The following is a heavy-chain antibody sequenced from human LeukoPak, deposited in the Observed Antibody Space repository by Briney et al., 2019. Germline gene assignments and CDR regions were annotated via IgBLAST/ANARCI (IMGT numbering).Heavy chain of an antibody. CDR1: GYTFTGYY. D-gene: IGHD6-13*01. CDR3: ARDSPPYSSSWYDMYYYYYYSMDV. CDR2: INPNSGGT. Sequence: ASVKVSCKASGYTFTGYYMHWVRQAPGQGLEWMGWINPNSGGTNYAQKFQGRVTMTRDTSISTAYMELSRLRSDDTAVYYCARDSPPYSSSWYDMYYYYYYSMDVWGQGTTVTVSS. V-gene: IGHV1-2*02. J-gene: IGHJ6*02.